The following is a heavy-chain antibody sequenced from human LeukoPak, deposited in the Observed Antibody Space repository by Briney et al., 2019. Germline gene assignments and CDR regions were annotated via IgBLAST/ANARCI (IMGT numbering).Heavy chain of an antibody. CDR2: IRSSSSNI. Sequence: AGGSLRLSCAASGFTFSSYSMDWVRQAPGKGLEWVSYIRSSSSNIYYADSVKGRFTISRDNAKNSLYLQMNSLRDEDTAVYYCARDGDWNDGRVYWGQGTLVTVSS. V-gene: IGHV3-48*02. J-gene: IGHJ4*02. CDR3: ARDGDWNDGRVY. CDR1: GFTFSSYS. D-gene: IGHD1-1*01.